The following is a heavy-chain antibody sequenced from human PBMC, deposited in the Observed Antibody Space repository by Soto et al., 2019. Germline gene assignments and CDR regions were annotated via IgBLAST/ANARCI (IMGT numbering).Heavy chain of an antibody. J-gene: IGHJ4*02. CDR2: IKSKTDGGTT. V-gene: IGHV3-15*01. CDR1: GFTFSNAW. CDR3: TTLSRMSWYGPDY. D-gene: IGHD6-13*01. Sequence: EVQLVESGGGLVKPGGSLRLSCAASGFTFSNAWMSWVRQAPGKGLEWVGRIKSKTDGGTTDYAAPVKGRFTISRDDSKNTLYLQMNSLKTEDTAVYYCTTLSRMSWYGPDYWGQGTLVTVSS.